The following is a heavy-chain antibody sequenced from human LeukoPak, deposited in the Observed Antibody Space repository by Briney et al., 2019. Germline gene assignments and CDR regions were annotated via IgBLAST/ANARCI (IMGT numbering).Heavy chain of an antibody. J-gene: IGHJ4*02. CDR1: GDSVSSNSAA. V-gene: IGHV6-1*01. D-gene: IGHD3-10*01. CDR2: TYYRSKWYN. CDR3: ARFGAPSYYGSGSYYNL. Sequence: SQTLSLTCAFSGDSVSSNSAAWNWIRQSPSRGLEWLGRTYYRSKWYNDYAVSVKRRITINPDTSKNQFSLQLNSVTPEDTAVYYCARFGAPSYYGSGSYYNLWGQGTLVTVSS.